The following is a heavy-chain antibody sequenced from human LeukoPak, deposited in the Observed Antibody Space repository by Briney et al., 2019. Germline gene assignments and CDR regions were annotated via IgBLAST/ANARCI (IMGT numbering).Heavy chain of an antibody. CDR2: INHSGST. CDR3: ARAIITYYDFWSGYSNNWFDP. CDR1: GGSFSGYY. Sequence: PSETLSLTCAVYGGSFSGYYWSWIRQPPGKGLEWIGEINHSGSTNYNPSLKSRVTISVDTSKNQFSLKLSSVTAADTAVYYCARAIITYYDFWSGYSNNWFDPWGQGTLVTVS. D-gene: IGHD3-3*01. V-gene: IGHV4-34*01. J-gene: IGHJ5*02.